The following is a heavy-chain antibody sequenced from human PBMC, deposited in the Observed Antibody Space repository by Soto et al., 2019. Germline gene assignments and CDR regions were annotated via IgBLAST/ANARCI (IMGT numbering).Heavy chain of an antibody. CDR1: GFTFSSYA. J-gene: IGHJ4*02. CDR3: AKGVHYYDSSGYYQPLEFDY. Sequence: GSLRLSCAASGFTFSSYAMSWVRQAPGKGLEWVSAISGSGGSTYYADSVKGRFTISRDNSKNTLYLQMNSLRAEDTAVYYCAKGVHYYDSSGYYQPLEFDYWGQGTLVTVSS. D-gene: IGHD3-22*01. CDR2: ISGSGGST. V-gene: IGHV3-23*01.